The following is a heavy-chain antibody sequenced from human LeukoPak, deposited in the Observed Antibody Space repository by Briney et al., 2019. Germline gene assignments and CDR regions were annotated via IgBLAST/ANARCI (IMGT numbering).Heavy chain of an antibody. J-gene: IGHJ4*02. Sequence: SVKVSCKASGGTFSSYAISWVRQAPGQGLEWMGGIIPIFGTANYAQKFQGRVTITTDESTSTAYMELSSLRSEDTAVYYCAGRRYGGYATLFEDWGQGTLVTVSS. CDR1: GGTFSSYA. V-gene: IGHV1-69*05. CDR2: IIPIFGTA. D-gene: IGHD5-12*01. CDR3: AGRRYGGYATLFED.